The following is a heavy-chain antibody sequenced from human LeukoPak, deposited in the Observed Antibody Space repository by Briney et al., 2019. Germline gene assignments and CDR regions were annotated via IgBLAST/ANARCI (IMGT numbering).Heavy chain of an antibody. Sequence: PGGSLRLSCEVSGFTLSTTHMSWVRQAPGKGLEWVSILYRGGATYYAHSVKGRFSISRHDSNYTLFLQMNSLRPEDTAVYYCARGDYYDDCGYSDWGQGTLVTVSS. CDR2: LYRGGAT. J-gene: IGHJ4*02. V-gene: IGHV3-53*04. CDR3: ARGDYYDDCGYSD. CDR1: GFTLSTTH. D-gene: IGHD3-22*01.